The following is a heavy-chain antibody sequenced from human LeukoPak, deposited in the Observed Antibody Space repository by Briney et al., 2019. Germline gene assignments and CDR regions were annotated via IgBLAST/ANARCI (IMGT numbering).Heavy chain of an antibody. CDR3: TRDRAVGSGWYGIFDY. CDR2: IRSSGNTI. CDR1: GFTFSSYE. D-gene: IGHD6-19*01. V-gene: IGHV3-48*03. J-gene: IGHJ4*02. Sequence: PGGSLRLSCAASGFTFSSYEMNWVRQAPGKGLEWVSYIRSSGNTIYYVDSVKGRFTISRDNAKNSLYLQMNSLRAEGTAVYYCTRDRAVGSGWYGIFDYWGQGTLVTVSS.